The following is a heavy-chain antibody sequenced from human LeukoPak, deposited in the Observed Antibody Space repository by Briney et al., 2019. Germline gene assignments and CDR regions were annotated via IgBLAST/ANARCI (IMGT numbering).Heavy chain of an antibody. CDR1: GYTFSFYH. Sequence: ASVKVSFKSSGYTFSFYHIHWVRQAPGQRLEWMGWINPNSGGTKYAQQFQGRVSMTRDTSISTVYMDLSGLRSDDTAVYFCVRGFGELGGFDYWGHGTLLTVSS. D-gene: IGHD3-10*01. CDR2: INPNSGGT. V-gene: IGHV1-2*02. CDR3: VRGFGELGGFDY. J-gene: IGHJ4*01.